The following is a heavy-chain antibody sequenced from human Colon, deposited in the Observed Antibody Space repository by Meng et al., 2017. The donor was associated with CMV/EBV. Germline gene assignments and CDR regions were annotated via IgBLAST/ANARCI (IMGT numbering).Heavy chain of an antibody. J-gene: IGHJ4*02. CDR2: INPNSGDA. V-gene: IGHV1-2*02. D-gene: IGHD3-16*01. Sequence: ASVKVSCKTSGYTANGYYIHWVRQAPGQGLEWMGWINPNSGDANYARTFLGRVTMTADTSISTVYMELRGLRSGDTAVYYCAREGTYASSSGLGLWGPGALVTVSS. CDR1: GYTANGYY. CDR3: AREGTYASSSGLGL.